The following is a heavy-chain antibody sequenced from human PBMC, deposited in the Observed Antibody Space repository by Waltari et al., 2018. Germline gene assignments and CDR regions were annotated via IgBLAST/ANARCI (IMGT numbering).Heavy chain of an antibody. CDR3: ATYNGASLGTAAFDV. V-gene: IGHV4-39*01. J-gene: IGHJ3*01. D-gene: IGHD5-12*01. CDR2: VSYNGAT. CDR1: GGSITTNRHY. Sequence: SETLALTCSVSGGSITTNRHYWGWIRQPPGQGLEWIGTVSYNGATYSSPSLRGRLTLSRDTTMNQLSLKLGSVTAADTALYYCATYNGASLGTAAFDVWG.